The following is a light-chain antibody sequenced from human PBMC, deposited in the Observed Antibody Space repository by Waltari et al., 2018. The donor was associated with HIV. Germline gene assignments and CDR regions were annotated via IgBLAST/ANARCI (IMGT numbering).Light chain of an antibody. J-gene: IGKJ3*01. Sequence: DIVMTQSPDSLAVSLGERATIYCKSSQSVLYNSNNKNYLAWYQQKPGQPPKLLIYWASTRESGVPDRFSGSGSGTDFTLTISSLQAEDVAVYYCQQYYSTPFTFGPGTKVDIK. CDR2: WAS. V-gene: IGKV4-1*01. CDR3: QQYYSTPFT. CDR1: QSVLYNSNNKNY.